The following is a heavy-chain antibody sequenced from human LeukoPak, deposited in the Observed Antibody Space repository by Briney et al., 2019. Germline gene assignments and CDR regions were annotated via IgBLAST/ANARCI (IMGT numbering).Heavy chain of an antibody. Sequence: GASVKVSCRASGYTFTSYGISWVRHAPGQGLEWMGWISAYNGNTNYAQKLQGRVTMTTDTSTSTAYMELRSLRSDDTAVYYCAREWYSSGWDAFDIWGQGTMVTVSS. CDR3: AREWYSSGWDAFDI. CDR2: ISAYNGNT. D-gene: IGHD6-19*01. J-gene: IGHJ3*02. CDR1: GYTFTSYG. V-gene: IGHV1-18*01.